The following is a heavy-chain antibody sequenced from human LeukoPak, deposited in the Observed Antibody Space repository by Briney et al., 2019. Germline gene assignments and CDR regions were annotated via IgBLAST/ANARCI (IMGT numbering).Heavy chain of an antibody. CDR3: ARDNSAHDY. J-gene: IGHJ4*02. Sequence: SETLSLTCSVSGGSVSSGDYYWNWIRQPPGKGLEWVGYIYYSGSTNYNPSLKSRLSISVDRSKNQFSLKLKSVTAADTAVYYCARDNSAHDYWGQGTLVTVSS. D-gene: IGHD2-21*01. V-gene: IGHV4-61*08. CDR1: GGSVSSGDYY. CDR2: IYYSGST.